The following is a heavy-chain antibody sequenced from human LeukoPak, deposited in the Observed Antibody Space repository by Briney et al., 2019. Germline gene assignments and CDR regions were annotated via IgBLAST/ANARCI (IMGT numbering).Heavy chain of an antibody. Sequence: PSETLSLTCTVSGGSISSSSYYWGWIRQPPGKGLEWIGSIYYSGSTYYNPSLKSRVTISVDTSKNQFSLKLSSVTAADTAVYYCARGAMVRGVAPYYFDYWGQGTLVTVSS. D-gene: IGHD3-10*01. CDR2: IYYSGST. CDR1: GGSISSSSYY. CDR3: ARGAMVRGVAPYYFDY. V-gene: IGHV4-39*07. J-gene: IGHJ4*02.